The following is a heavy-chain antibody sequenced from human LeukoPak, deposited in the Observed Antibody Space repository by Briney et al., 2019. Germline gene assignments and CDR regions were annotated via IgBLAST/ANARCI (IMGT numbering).Heavy chain of an antibody. CDR2: IYYSGST. CDR1: GGSISSSSYY. Sequence: SETLSLTCTVSGGSISSSSYYWGWIRQPPGKGLEWIGSIYYSGSTYYNPSLKSRVTIFVDTSKNQFSLKLSSVTAADTAVYYCARHRGSGWYMAYYFDYWGQGTLVTVSS. V-gene: IGHV4-39*01. J-gene: IGHJ4*02. CDR3: ARHRGSGWYMAYYFDY. D-gene: IGHD6-19*01.